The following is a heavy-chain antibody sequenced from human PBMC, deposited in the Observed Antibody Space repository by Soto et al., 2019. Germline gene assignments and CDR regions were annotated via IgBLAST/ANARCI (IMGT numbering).Heavy chain of an antibody. CDR2: INGGGTST. V-gene: IGHV3-23*01. CDR3: AKLDSVAVYYYYYHAMDV. D-gene: IGHD1-20*01. J-gene: IGHJ6*02. Sequence: EVQLLESGGGLVQPGGSLRLSCAASGFTFGIYAMGWVRQAPGKGLEWVSSINGGGTSTYYADSVKGRFTVYRDNSKNTVFLQMDSLRAEDTAVFYCAKLDSVAVYYYYYHAMDVWGQGTMVTVSS. CDR1: GFTFGIYA.